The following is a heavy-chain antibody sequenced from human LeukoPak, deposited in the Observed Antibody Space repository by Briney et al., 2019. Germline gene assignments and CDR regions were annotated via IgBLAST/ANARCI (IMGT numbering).Heavy chain of an antibody. CDR3: ARACSGGSCYEWSQYNNWFDP. J-gene: IGHJ5*02. V-gene: IGHV4-59*08. Sequence: SETLSLTCTVSGGSISSYYWSWIRQPPGKGLEWIGYIYYSGSTNYNPSLKGRVTISVDTSKNQFSLKLSSVTAADTAVYYCARACSGGSCYEWSQYNNWFDPWGQGTLVTVSS. D-gene: IGHD2-15*01. CDR2: IYYSGST. CDR1: GGSISSYY.